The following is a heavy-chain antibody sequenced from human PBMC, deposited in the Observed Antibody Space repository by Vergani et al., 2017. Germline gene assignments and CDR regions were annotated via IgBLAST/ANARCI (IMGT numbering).Heavy chain of an antibody. CDR3: AKDQQWLLSNSYYFDY. CDR1: GFSFSSYG. CDR2: IRYDGSNK. V-gene: IGHV3-30*02. Sequence: QVQLVESGGGVVQPGGSLRLSCAASGFSFSSYGMHWVRQAPGKGLEWVAFIRYDGSNKYYADSVKGRFTISRDNSKNTLYLQMNSLRAEDTAVYYCAKDQQWLLSNSYYFDYWSQGTLVTVSS. J-gene: IGHJ4*02. D-gene: IGHD3-3*01.